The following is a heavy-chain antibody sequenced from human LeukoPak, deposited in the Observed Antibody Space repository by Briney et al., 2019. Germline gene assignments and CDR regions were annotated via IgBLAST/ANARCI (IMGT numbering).Heavy chain of an antibody. D-gene: IGHD6-19*01. CDR1: GGSISSYY. Sequence: IPSETLSLTCTVSGGSISSYYWSWIRQPPGKGLEWIGYMFHSGSTNYNPSLKSRVTISVDTSKNQFSLRLSSVAAADTAVYYCAGLYSSISWFDPWGQGTLVTVSS. CDR2: MFHSGST. V-gene: IGHV4-59*01. J-gene: IGHJ5*02. CDR3: AGLYSSISWFDP.